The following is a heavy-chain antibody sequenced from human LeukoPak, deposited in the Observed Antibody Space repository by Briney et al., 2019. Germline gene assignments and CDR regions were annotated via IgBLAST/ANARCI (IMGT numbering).Heavy chain of an antibody. CDR2: IYYTGTT. V-gene: IGHV4-39*07. D-gene: IGHD3-10*01. CDR1: GGSISSSSYY. Sequence: SETLSLTCTVAGGSISSSSYYWGWVRQPPGKGLEWIGTIYYTGTTYYNPYLQSRVTISVDTAKNQFSLKLSSVTAADTAVYYCTRGSIAYYYMDVWGKGTTVTISS. CDR3: TRGSIAYYYMDV. J-gene: IGHJ6*03.